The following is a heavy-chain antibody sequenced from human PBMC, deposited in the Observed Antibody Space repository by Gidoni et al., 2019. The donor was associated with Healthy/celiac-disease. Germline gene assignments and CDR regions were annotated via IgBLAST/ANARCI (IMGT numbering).Heavy chain of an antibody. CDR3: ANQRVGATHHDY. CDR1: VFTFSSYA. D-gene: IGHD1-26*01. CDR2: ISGRGGSK. Sequence: ELQLLESGGGLVQPVGSLRLSCAASVFTFSSYAMRWVRQAPGKGLEGVSAISGRGGSKYYAEAVKGRLTIARDNAKNTLYLQMNRLRAEETAVYYCANQRVGATHHDYWGQGTLVTVSS. V-gene: IGHV3-23*01. J-gene: IGHJ4*02.